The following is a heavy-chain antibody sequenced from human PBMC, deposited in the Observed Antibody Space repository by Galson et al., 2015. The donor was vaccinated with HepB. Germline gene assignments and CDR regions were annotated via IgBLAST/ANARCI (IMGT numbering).Heavy chain of an antibody. V-gene: IGHV3-15*01. J-gene: IGHJ4*02. CDR2: IKSXXDGXXX. Sequence: SLRLSXAXSGYTXXXAXMTXVRQAXGKGLEXXXXIKSXXDGXXXXYAXPVXXRXXISRDDSKNTLXLQMNSLXTEDXXXXYXTTEXXGKPXLXRFYFDYWXXGTLVTXSS. D-gene: IGHD2-15*01. CDR3: TTEXXGKPXLXRFYFDY. CDR1: GYTXXXAX.